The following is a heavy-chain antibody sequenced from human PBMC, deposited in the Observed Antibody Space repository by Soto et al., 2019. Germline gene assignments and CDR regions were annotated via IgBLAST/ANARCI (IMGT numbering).Heavy chain of an antibody. Sequence: ASVKFSCKASGYTFSDYYIHWVRQAPGQGLEWMGWINPNSGGTKYAPKFQGGVTVTRDTSITTAYMELSRLRSGDTAVYYCAREPATAKPEGVDFWGKGTLVTVSS. CDR2: INPNSGGT. J-gene: IGHJ4*02. CDR1: GYTFSDYY. V-gene: IGHV1-2*02. D-gene: IGHD1-1*01. CDR3: AREPATAKPEGVDF.